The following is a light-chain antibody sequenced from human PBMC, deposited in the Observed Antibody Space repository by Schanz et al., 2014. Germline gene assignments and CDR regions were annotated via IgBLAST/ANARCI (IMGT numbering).Light chain of an antibody. J-gene: IGLJ3*02. CDR2: DDI. Sequence: QSALTQPASVSGSPGQSITISCTGTSSDVGGYNYVSWYQQHPGKAPKLMIYDDIKRPSGVSIRFSGSTSGNTASLTISGLQAEDEADYYCSSYTTTSTLVVFGGGTKLTVL. V-gene: IGLV2-14*01. CDR1: SSDVGGYNY. CDR3: SSYTTTSTLVV.